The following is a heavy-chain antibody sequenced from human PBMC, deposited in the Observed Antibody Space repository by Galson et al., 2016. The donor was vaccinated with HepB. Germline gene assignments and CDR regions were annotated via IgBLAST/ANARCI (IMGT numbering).Heavy chain of an antibody. D-gene: IGHD3/OR15-3a*01. J-gene: IGHJ4*02. Sequence: SLRLSCAASGFSFSTFAMSWVRQAPGKGLEWVGNIRNKRDGGTADYGAPVKGRFTISRDDSKNTLYLQMSSLKTDDTAVYFCTTRDWGLDCWGQGTLVTVPS. CDR3: TTRDWGLDC. V-gene: IGHV3-15*05. CDR2: IRNKRDGGTA. CDR1: GFSFSTFA.